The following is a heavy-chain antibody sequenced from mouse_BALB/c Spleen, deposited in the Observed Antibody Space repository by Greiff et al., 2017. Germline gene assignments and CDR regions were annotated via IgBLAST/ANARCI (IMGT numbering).Heavy chain of an antibody. CDR1: GYTFTSYY. V-gene: IGHV1S56*01. CDR3: ARENYGSILAY. D-gene: IGHD1-1*01. J-gene: IGHJ3*01. Sequence: VQVVESGPELVKPGASVRISCKASGYTFTSYYIHWVKQRPGQGLEWIGWIYPGNVNTKYNEKFKGKATLTADKSSSTAYMQLSSLTSEDSAVYFCARENYGSILAYWGQGTLVTVSA. CDR2: IYPGNVNT.